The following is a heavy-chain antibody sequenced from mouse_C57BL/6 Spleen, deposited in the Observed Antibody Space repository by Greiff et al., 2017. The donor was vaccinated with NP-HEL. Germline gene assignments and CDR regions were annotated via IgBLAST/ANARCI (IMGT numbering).Heavy chain of an antibody. CDR2: IWTGGGT. V-gene: IGHV2-9-1*01. Sequence: VKLMESGPGLVAPSQSLSITCTVSGFSLTSYAISWVRQPPGKGLEWLGVIWTGGGTNYNSALKSRLSISKDNSKGQVFLKMNRLHTDDTARYYCARNYYGSSYYYAMDYWGQGTSVTVSS. J-gene: IGHJ4*01. CDR1: GFSLTSYA. D-gene: IGHD1-1*01. CDR3: ARNYYGSSYYYAMDY.